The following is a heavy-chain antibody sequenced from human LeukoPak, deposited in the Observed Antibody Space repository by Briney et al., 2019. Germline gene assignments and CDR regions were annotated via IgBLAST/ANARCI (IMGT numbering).Heavy chain of an antibody. CDR2: MNPNSGNT. CDR3: ARVGVVGATADFDY. CDR1: GYTFTSYD. V-gene: IGHV1-8*01. J-gene: IGHJ4*02. Sequence: ASVKVSCKASGYTFTSYDINWVRQATGQGLEWMGWMNPNSGNTGYAQKFQGRVTMTRNTSISTAYMELSSLRSEDTAVYYCARVGVVGATADFDYWGQGTQVTVSS. D-gene: IGHD1-26*01.